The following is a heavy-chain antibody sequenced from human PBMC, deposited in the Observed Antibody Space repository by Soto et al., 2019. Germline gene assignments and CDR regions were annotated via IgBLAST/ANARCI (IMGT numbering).Heavy chain of an antibody. V-gene: IGHV4-31*03. J-gene: IGHJ4*02. D-gene: IGHD5-18*01. Sequence: PSETLSLTCTVSGGSISSGGYYWSWIRQHPGKGLEWIGYIYYSGSTYYNPSLKSRVTISVDTSKNQFSLKLSSVTAADTAVYFCARGLGWLQPIDYWGQGALVTVSS. CDR3: ARGLGWLQPIDY. CDR1: GGSISSGGYY. CDR2: IYYSGST.